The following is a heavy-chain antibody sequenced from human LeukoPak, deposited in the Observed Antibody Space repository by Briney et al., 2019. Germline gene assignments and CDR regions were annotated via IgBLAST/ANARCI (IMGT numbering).Heavy chain of an antibody. V-gene: IGHV4-59*01. CDR2: VYYSGST. D-gene: IGHD6-19*01. CDR1: GGSISGYY. J-gene: IGHJ5*02. CDR3: ARERAVAGADWFDP. Sequence: PSETLSLTCTISGGSISGYYWSWIRQPPGRGLEWIGFVYYSGSTNYNPSLKSRVTISVDTSKNQFSLKLSSVTAADTAVYYCARERAVAGADWFDPWGQGTLVTVSS.